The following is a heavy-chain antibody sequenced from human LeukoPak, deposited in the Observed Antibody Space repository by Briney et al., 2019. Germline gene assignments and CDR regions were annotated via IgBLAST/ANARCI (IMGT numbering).Heavy chain of an antibody. D-gene: IGHD4-23*01. Sequence: KTGGSLRLSCAASGLTFSSYSMNWVRQAPGKGLEWVSYISSSSSTIYYADSVKGRFTISRDNAKNSLYLQMNSLRDEDTAVYYCASFLDYGGNSFYYYGMDVWGQGTTVTVSS. CDR3: ASFLDYGGNSFYYYGMDV. CDR1: GLTFSSYS. V-gene: IGHV3-48*02. CDR2: ISSSSSTI. J-gene: IGHJ6*02.